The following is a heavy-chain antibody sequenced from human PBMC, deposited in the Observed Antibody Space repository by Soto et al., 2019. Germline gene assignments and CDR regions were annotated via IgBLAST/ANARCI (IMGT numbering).Heavy chain of an antibody. J-gene: IGHJ6*02. CDR3: ARVGTMVRTYYYGMDV. CDR2: IIPIFGTA. D-gene: IGHD3-10*01. V-gene: IGHV1-69*13. Sequence: AASVKVSCKASGGTFSSYAISWVRQAPGQGLEWMGGIIPIFGTANYAQKFQGRVTITADESTSTAYMELSSLRSEDTAVYYCARVGTMVRTYYYGMDVWGQGTTVTVSS. CDR1: GGTFSSYA.